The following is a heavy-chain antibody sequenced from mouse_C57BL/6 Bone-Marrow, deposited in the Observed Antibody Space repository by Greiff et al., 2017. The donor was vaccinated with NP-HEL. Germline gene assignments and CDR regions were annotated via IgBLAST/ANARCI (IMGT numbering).Heavy chain of an antibody. D-gene: IGHD1-1*01. CDR3: AKNPYYYGSSYWYFDV. Sequence: QVQLQQSGPGLVQPSQSLSITCTVSGFSLTSYGVHWVRQSPGKGLEWLGVIWSGGSTDYNAAFMSRLSITKDNSKSQVFFKMNSLQADDTAIYYCAKNPYYYGSSYWYFDVWGTGTTVTVSS. CDR2: IWSGGST. J-gene: IGHJ1*03. V-gene: IGHV2-5*01. CDR1: GFSLTSYG.